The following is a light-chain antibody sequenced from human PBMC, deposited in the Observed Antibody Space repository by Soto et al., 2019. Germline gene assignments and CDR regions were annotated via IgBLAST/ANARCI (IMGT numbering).Light chain of an antibody. V-gene: IGKV1-5*03. CDR3: QHYNSYSEA. CDR1: QTISSC. CDR2: KAS. J-gene: IGKJ1*01. Sequence: DIQMNQSPSTLSGSVGDRVTITCRASQTISSCLAWYQQKPGKAPKLRIYKASTLKSGVPSRFSGSGSGTEFTLTISSLQPDDFATYYCQHYNSYSEAFGQGTKVDIK.